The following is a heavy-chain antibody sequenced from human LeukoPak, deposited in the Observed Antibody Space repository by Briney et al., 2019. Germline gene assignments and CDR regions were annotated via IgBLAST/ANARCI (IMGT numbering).Heavy chain of an antibody. CDR2: INPNSGGT. V-gene: IGHV1-2*02. CDR1: GYTFTSYY. D-gene: IGHD2-21*02. CDR3: ARVVLAVTDAFDI. Sequence: GASVKVSCKASGYTFTSYYMHWVRQAPGQGLEWMGWINPNSGGTNYAQKFQGRVTMTRDTSISTAYMELSRLRSDDTAVYCCARVVLAVTDAFDIWGQGTMVTVSS. J-gene: IGHJ3*02.